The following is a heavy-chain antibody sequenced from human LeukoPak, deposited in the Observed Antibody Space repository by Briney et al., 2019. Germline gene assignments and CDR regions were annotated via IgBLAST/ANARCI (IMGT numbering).Heavy chain of an antibody. D-gene: IGHD6-19*01. CDR3: AREREGITVAGTFFDI. J-gene: IGHJ3*02. V-gene: IGHV1-69*06. CDR1: GGTYSSYA. Sequence: SVKVSCKASGGTYSSYAISWVRQAPGQGLEWMGGIIPIFGTANYAQKFQGRVTITADKSTSTAYMELSSLRSEDTAVYYCAREREGITVAGTFFDIWGQGTMVTVSS. CDR2: IIPIFGTA.